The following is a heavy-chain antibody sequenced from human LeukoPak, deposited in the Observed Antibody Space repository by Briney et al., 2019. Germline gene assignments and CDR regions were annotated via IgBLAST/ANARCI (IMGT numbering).Heavy chain of an antibody. CDR2: ISGGGGST. Sequence: GGSLRLSCAASGLTFSSYVMNWVRQAPGKGLEWVSVISGGGGSTYYADSVKGRFTISRDDPENTLYLQVNSLRAEDTALYYCARQAYSSGRYFPFDYWGQGTLVTVSS. CDR3: ARQAYSSGRYFPFDY. CDR1: GLTFSSYV. V-gene: IGHV3-23*01. D-gene: IGHD3-22*01. J-gene: IGHJ4*02.